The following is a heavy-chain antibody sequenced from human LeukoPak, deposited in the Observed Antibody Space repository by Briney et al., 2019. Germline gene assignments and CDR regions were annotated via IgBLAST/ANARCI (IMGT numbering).Heavy chain of an antibody. CDR1: GFTFSTYA. J-gene: IGHJ4*02. CDR2: ISVSGAAT. V-gene: IGHV3-23*01. Sequence: GGSLRLSCAPSGFTFSTYAMSWVRQAPGKGLEWVSSISVSGAATYYTDSVKGRFTISRDNSKDTLFLQMNSLRADDTAVYYCGKGPGSGTYYYFDSWGQGTLVSVSS. CDR3: GKGPGSGTYYYFDS. D-gene: IGHD1-26*01.